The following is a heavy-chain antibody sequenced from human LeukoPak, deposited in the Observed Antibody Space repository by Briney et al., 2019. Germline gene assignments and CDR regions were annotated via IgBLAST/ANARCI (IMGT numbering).Heavy chain of an antibody. D-gene: IGHD6-13*01. CDR1: GFTFSSYG. CDR3: ARLGSSWTFDY. Sequence: GRSLRLSCVASGFTFSSYGMNWVRQAPGKGLEWVAVIWYDGSHRYYADSVKGRFTISRDSSKNTLYLQMDSLRAEDTAVYYCARLGSSWTFDYWGQGTLVTVSS. J-gene: IGHJ4*02. CDR2: IWYDGSHR. V-gene: IGHV3-33*01.